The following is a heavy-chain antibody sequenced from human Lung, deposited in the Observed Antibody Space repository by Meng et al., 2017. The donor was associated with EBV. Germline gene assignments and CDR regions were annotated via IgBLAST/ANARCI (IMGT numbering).Heavy chain of an antibody. V-gene: IGHV2-5*02. CDR1: AFPPSTSGVG. CDR2: IYWGDDK. CDR3: AHRHRLRDFDY. Sequence: PLKESGPTLLKPTQNLPLTCTFSAFPPSTSGVGVGWIRQPPGKALEWLALIYWGDDKRYSPSLKSRLTITKDTSKNQVVLTLTNIDPVDTATYYCAHRHRLRDFDYWGQGTLVTVSS. J-gene: IGHJ4*02. D-gene: IGHD4-17*01.